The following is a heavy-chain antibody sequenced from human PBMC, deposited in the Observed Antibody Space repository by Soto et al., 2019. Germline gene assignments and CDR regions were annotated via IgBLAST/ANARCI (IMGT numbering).Heavy chain of an antibody. D-gene: IGHD3-22*01. Sequence: GASVKGSCKASGGTSSSYAISWLRQAPGQGLELMGGIIPIFGTANYAQKFQGRVTITADESTSTAYMELSSLRSEDTAVYYCARDPDYYDSSGYYSPNWFDPWGQGTLVTVSS. CDR1: GGTSSSYA. CDR2: IIPIFGTA. CDR3: ARDPDYYDSSGYYSPNWFDP. V-gene: IGHV1-69*13. J-gene: IGHJ5*02.